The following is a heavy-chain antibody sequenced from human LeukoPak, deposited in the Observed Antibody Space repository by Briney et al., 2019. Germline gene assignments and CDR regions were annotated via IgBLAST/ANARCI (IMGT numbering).Heavy chain of an antibody. Sequence: GGSLRLSCAASGLNFRNYGMHWVRQAPGKGLEWVAVIWYDGSNQYYVDSVKGRFTVSKDNAKNSLYLQMNSLRAEDTAVYYCAKEEKWLADSYGLDVWGQGTTVTVSS. J-gene: IGHJ6*02. CDR1: GLNFRNYG. CDR3: AKEEKWLADSYGLDV. CDR2: IWYDGSNQ. V-gene: IGHV3-33*06. D-gene: IGHD6-19*01.